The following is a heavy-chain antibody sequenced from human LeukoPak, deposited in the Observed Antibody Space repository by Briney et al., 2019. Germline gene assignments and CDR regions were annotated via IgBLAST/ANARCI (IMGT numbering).Heavy chain of an antibody. J-gene: IGHJ3*02. CDR3: AREGIVVVTAIAAFDI. D-gene: IGHD2-21*02. CDR2: IYHSGST. Sequence: PSETLSLTCAVSGGSISSSNWWSWVRQPPGKGLEWIGEIYHSGSTNYNPSLKSRVTISVDKSKNQFSLKLSSVTAADTAVYYCAREGIVVVTAIAAFDIWGQGTMVTVSS. CDR1: GGSISSSNW. V-gene: IGHV4-4*02.